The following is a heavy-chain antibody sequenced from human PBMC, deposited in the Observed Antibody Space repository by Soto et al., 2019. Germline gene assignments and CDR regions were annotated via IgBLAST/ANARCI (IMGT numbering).Heavy chain of an antibody. CDR3: ARDPSYGDYSYYGMDV. Sequence: QVQLQESGPGLVKPSQTLSLTCTVSGGSINSGGYYWSWIRQHPGKGLERIGSIYYSGKTYYSPSLKSRVTISVDTSKNHFSLRLSSLTAADTAVYYCARDPSYGDYSYYGMDVWGQGTTVTVSS. D-gene: IGHD4-17*01. J-gene: IGHJ6*02. V-gene: IGHV4-31*03. CDR2: IYYSGKT. CDR1: GGSINSGGYY.